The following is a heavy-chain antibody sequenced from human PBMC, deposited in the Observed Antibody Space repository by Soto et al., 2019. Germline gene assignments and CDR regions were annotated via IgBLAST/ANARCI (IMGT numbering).Heavy chain of an antibody. D-gene: IGHD1-26*01. CDR2: ISAYNGNT. J-gene: IGHJ4*02. V-gene: IGHV1-18*01. Sequence: QVQLVQSGAEVKKPGASVKVSCKASGYTFTSYGISWVRQAPGQGLEWMGWISAYNGNTNYAQKLQGRVTMTTDTPTSTAYMELRSLRSDDTAVYYCARASLSEWELLGTMDYWGQGTLVTVSS. CDR3: ARASLSEWELLGTMDY. CDR1: GYTFTSYG.